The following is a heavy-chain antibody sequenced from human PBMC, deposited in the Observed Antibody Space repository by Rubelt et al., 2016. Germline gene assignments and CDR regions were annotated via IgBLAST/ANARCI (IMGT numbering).Heavy chain of an antibody. D-gene: IGHD2-15*01. V-gene: IGHV3-66*01. CDR1: GFPFSSYS. Sequence: VQLVESGGGLVQPGGSLRLSCAASGFPFSSYSMNWVRQAPGKGLEWVSVIYSDDSAFYADSVKGRFSVSRDSARNTMFLQMNSLRAEDTAMYYCAMNSGEYDEGFFNHWGQGTLVIVSS. CDR3: AMNSGEYDEGFFNH. J-gene: IGHJ1*01. CDR2: IYSDDSA.